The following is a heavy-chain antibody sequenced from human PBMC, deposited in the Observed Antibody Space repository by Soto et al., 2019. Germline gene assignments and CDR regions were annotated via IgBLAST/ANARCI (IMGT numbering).Heavy chain of an antibody. J-gene: IGHJ5*02. Sequence: PVGSLRLSCAASVFTFSSYWMSWVRHSPGKGLEWVANIKQDGSEKYYVDSVKGRFTISRDNAKNSLYLQMNSLRAEDTAVYYCATTFNRIPASHPQFDAWGQATLVTVSS. CDR3: ATTFNRIPASHPQFDA. D-gene: IGHD6-13*01. CDR2: IKQDGSEK. V-gene: IGHV3-7*03. CDR1: VFTFSSYW.